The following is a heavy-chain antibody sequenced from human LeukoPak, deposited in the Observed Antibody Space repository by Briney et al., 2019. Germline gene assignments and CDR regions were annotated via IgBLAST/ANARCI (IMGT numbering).Heavy chain of an antibody. CDR3: ARLRSYYDFWSGYAAAVYYYYYMDV. V-gene: IGHV4-4*02. CDR2: IYHSGST. J-gene: IGHJ6*03. Sequence: SETLSLTCAVSGGSISSSDWWSWVRQSPGKGLEWIGEIYHSGSTNYIPSLKSRVTISIDKSKNQFSLKLSSVTAADTAVYYCARLRSYYDFWSGYAAAVYYYYYMDVWGKGTTVTVSS. CDR1: GGSISSSDW. D-gene: IGHD3-3*01.